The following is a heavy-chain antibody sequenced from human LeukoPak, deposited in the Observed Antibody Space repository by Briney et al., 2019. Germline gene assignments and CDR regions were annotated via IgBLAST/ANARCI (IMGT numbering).Heavy chain of an antibody. CDR1: GFTCNTVK. D-gene: IGHD3-10*01. CDR2: IKRDGSET. CDR3: ARDGEGLRAYDV. V-gene: IGHV3-7*01. Sequence: GGSLRLSCAAAGFTCNTVKMNWVRQAPGKGLEWVADIKRDGSETVYVDSVKGRFTISRDNALSLVSLQMNSLRVEDTAVYYCARDGEGLRAYDVWGRGTVVTVSS. J-gene: IGHJ3*01.